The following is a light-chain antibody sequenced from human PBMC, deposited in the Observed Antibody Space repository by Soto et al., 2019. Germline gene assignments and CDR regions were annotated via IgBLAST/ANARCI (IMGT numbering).Light chain of an antibody. CDR3: QRYNDWPPRT. CDR1: QSVTNSN. Sequence: EIVITTSPVTLSVSPGERATLSCRASQSVTNSNFALYQQKPGQAPRLLLCGASTRATGIPARFSSSGSGTKFTITIISRLSEEDSVYHGQRYNDWPPRTCGQGTKVDIK. CDR2: GAS. J-gene: IGKJ1*01. V-gene: IGKV3-15*01.